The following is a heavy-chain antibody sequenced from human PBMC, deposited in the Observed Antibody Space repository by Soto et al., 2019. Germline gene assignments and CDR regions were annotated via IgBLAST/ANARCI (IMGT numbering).Heavy chain of an antibody. D-gene: IGHD6-19*01. J-gene: IGHJ6*03. CDR3: ARDPQAGLSIYYYMDV. V-gene: IGHV1-46*03. CDR1: GYTFTSYY. CDR2: INPSGGST. Sequence: ASVKVSCKASGYTFTSYYMHWVRQAPGQGLEWMGIINPSGGSTSYAQKFQGRVTMTRDTSTSTVYMELSSLRSEDTAVYYCARDPQAGLSIYYYMDVWGRGTTVTVSS.